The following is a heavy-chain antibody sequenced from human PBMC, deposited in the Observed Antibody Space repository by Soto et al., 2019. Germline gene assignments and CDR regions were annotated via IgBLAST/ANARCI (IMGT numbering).Heavy chain of an antibody. D-gene: IGHD5-12*01. Sequence: QVQLVESGGGVVQPGRSLRLSCAASGFTFSSYGMHWVRQAPGKGLDWVAVIWNDGSEKYYEDSVKGRFTISRENSKSTLYLQMNSLRDEDTAVYYCARVSLGRGYDLDYWGQGTLVTVSS. CDR1: GFTFSSYG. J-gene: IGHJ4*02. CDR3: ARVSLGRGYDLDY. CDR2: IWNDGSEK. V-gene: IGHV3-33*01.